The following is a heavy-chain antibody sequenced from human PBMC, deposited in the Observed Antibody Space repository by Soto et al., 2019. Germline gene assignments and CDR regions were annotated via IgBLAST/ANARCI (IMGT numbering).Heavy chain of an antibody. CDR3: ERGRHCRGGSCAGIDS. Sequence: QVQLQESGPGLVKPSQTLSLTCTVSGGSISSGGYYWSWIRQHPGKGLGWIGYIYYRGSTYYNPSSRIQVTRSVDTCKNHISLKLISVTAADTAVYYCERGRHCRGGSCAGIDSWGQGTLVTVSS. CDR2: IYYRGST. J-gene: IGHJ4*02. CDR1: GGSISSGGYY. V-gene: IGHV4-31*01. D-gene: IGHD2-15*01.